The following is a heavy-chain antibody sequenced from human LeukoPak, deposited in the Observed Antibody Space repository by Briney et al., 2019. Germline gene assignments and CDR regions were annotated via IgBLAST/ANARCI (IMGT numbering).Heavy chain of an antibody. CDR2: IYYSGST. Sequence: SETLSLTCTVSGGSISSSSYYWGWIRRPPGKGLEWIGSIYYSGSTYYNPSLKSRVTISVDTSKNQFSLKLSSVTAADTAVYYCARHPHIVVVPAAMSYFDYWGQGTLVTVSS. D-gene: IGHD2-2*01. CDR3: ARHPHIVVVPAAMSYFDY. V-gene: IGHV4-39*01. J-gene: IGHJ4*02. CDR1: GGSISSSSYY.